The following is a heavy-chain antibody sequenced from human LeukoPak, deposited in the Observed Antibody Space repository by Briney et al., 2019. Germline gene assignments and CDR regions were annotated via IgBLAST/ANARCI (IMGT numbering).Heavy chain of an antibody. V-gene: IGHV3-48*03. Sequence: GGSLRLSCAASGFTFSSYEMNWVRQAPGKGLEWVSYISSSGSTIYYADSVKGRFTISRDNAKNTLYLQMNSLRAEDTAVYYCARVWGGYYYYMDVWGKGTTVTVSS. CDR2: ISSSGSTI. CDR3: ARVWGGYYYYMDV. D-gene: IGHD3-16*01. J-gene: IGHJ6*03. CDR1: GFTFSSYE.